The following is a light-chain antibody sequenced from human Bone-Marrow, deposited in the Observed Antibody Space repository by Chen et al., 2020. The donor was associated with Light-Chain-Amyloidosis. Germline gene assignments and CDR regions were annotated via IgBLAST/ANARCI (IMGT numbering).Light chain of an antibody. V-gene: IGLV3-25*03. Sequence: SYELTQPPSVSVSPGQTARITCSGDDLPTKYAYWYQQKPGQAPVLVIHRDTERPSGISERFSGSSSGTTATLTIIGVQAEDEADYHCQSADSSVTYELIFGGGTKLTGL. CDR1: DLPTKY. J-gene: IGLJ2*01. CDR3: QSADSSVTYELI. CDR2: RDT.